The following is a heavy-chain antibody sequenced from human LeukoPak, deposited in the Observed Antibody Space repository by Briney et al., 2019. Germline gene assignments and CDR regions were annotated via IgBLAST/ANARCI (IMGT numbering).Heavy chain of an antibody. CDR2: INPNSGGT. D-gene: IGHD2-15*01. CDR3: ARPVLGDGTVAAQFEH. V-gene: IGHV1-2*02. CDR1: GYSFTGYY. J-gene: IGHJ4*02. Sequence: ASVKVSCKASGYSFTGYYMHWVRQAPGQGLEWMAWINPNSGGTKYAQKFQGRVTMTRDTSISTAYMELSRLRSDDTAVYYCARPVLGDGTVAAQFEHWGQGTLVTVSS.